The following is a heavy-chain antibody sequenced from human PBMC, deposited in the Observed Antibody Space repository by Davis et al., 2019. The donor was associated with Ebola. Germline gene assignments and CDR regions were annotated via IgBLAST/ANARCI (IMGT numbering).Heavy chain of an antibody. CDR1: RFTFSWYA. CDR3: AQSGRGIPVVFDY. D-gene: IGHD2-15*01. Sequence: GESLKISCAASRFTFSWYAMGWVRQAPGKGLEWVSLISGSGDTTYYADSVKGRFTVSRDNSKNTLYLHMNSLRVEDTAVYYCAQSGRGIPVVFDYWGQGTLVTVSS. V-gene: IGHV3-23*01. CDR2: ISGSGDTT. J-gene: IGHJ4*02.